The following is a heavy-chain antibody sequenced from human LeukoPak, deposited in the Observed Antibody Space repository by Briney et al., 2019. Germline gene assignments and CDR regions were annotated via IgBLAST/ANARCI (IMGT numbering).Heavy chain of an antibody. CDR1: GYSISSGYY. D-gene: IGHD1-26*01. CDR2: IYHSGNT. CDR3: ARVGFYYFDY. V-gene: IGHV4-38-2*01. J-gene: IGHJ4*02. Sequence: SETLSLTCAVSGYSISSGYYGGWIRQPPGMGLQWIGSIYHSGNTYYNPSLKSRVTISVDTSKNQFSLRLNSVIAADTALYYCARVGFYYFDYWGQGTLVTVSS.